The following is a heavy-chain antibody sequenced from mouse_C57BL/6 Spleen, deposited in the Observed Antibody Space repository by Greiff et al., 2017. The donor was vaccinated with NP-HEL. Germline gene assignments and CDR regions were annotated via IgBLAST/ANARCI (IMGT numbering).Heavy chain of an antibody. J-gene: IGHJ1*03. D-gene: IGHD2-3*01. CDR3: ARRYDGYSHWYFDV. CDR1: GYTFTSYW. Sequence: QVQLQQPGAELVMPGASVKLSCKASGYTFTSYWMHWVKQRPGQGLEWIGEIDPSDSYTNYNQKFKGKSTLTVDKSSSTAYMQLSSLTSEDSAGYYCARRYDGYSHWYFDVWGTGTTVTVSS. CDR2: IDPSDSYT. V-gene: IGHV1-69*01.